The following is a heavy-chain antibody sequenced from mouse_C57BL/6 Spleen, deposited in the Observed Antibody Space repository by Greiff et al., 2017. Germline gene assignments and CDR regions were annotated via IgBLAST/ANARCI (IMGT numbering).Heavy chain of an antibody. CDR1: GFNIKDDY. Sequence: DVQLQESGAELVRPGASVKLSCTASGFNIKDDYMHWVKQRPEQGLEWIGWIDPENGDTEYASKFQGKATITADTSSNTAYLQLSSLTSEDTAVYYCTGGNYLDYWGQGTTLTVSS. CDR3: TGGNYLDY. J-gene: IGHJ2*01. V-gene: IGHV14-4*01. CDR2: IDPENGDT.